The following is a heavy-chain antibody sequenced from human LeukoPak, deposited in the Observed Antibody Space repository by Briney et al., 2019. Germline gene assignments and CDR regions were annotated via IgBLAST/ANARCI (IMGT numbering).Heavy chain of an antibody. D-gene: IGHD3-10*01. CDR3: VKGYYSHYYFMDV. Sequence: GGSLRLSCAGCGFTFSSYAVSWVRQAPRKGLEWVSGFSVGGGTYYADSVKGRFTISRDNSKNTLDLQMNSLRAEDTAVYYCVKGYYSHYYFMDVWGIGTTVTVSS. J-gene: IGHJ6*03. CDR2: FSVGGGT. CDR1: GFTFSSYA. V-gene: IGHV3-23*01.